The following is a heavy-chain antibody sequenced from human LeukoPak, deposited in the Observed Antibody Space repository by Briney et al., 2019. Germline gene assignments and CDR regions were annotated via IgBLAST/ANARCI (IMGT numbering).Heavy chain of an antibody. Sequence: GRSLRLSCAASGFTFSSYAMSWVRQAPGKGLEWVSSISGSGGTTYYADSVKGRFTISRDNSKNTLYLQMNSLRAEDTAVYYCAKSRGYNYGNSLDHWGQGTLVTVSS. CDR1: GFTFSSYA. CDR2: ISGSGGTT. CDR3: AKSRGYNYGNSLDH. V-gene: IGHV3-23*01. D-gene: IGHD5-18*01. J-gene: IGHJ4*02.